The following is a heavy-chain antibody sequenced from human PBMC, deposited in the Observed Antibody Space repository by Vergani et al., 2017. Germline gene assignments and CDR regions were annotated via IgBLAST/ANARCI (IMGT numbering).Heavy chain of an antibody. V-gene: IGHV3-23*01. J-gene: IGHJ4*02. CDR2: ISGSGGST. Sequence: EVQLLESGGGLVQPGGSLRLSCAASGFTFSSYAMSWVRQAPGKGLEWVSAISGSGGSTYYADSVKGRFTLSRDNSKNTLYLQMNSLRAEDTAVYYCAKDVVVVAATPLYFDYWGQGTLVTVSS. CDR1: GFTFSSYA. CDR3: AKDVVVVAATPLYFDY. D-gene: IGHD2-15*01.